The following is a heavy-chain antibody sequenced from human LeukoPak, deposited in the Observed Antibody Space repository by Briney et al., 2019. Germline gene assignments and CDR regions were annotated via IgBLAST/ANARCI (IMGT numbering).Heavy chain of an antibody. J-gene: IGHJ4*02. D-gene: IGHD6-13*01. CDR2: ISSSSSYI. V-gene: IGHV3-21*01. Sequence: GGSLRLSCAASGFTFSSYSMNWVRQAPGKGLEWVSSISSSSSYIYYADSVKGRFTISRDNAKNSLYLQMNSLRAEDTAVYYCANSIGSWYENRDFDYWGQGTLVTVSS. CDR1: GFTFSSYS. CDR3: ANSIGSWYENRDFDY.